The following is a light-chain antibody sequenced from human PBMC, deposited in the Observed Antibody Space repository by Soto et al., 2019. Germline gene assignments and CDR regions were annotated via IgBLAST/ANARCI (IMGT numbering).Light chain of an antibody. J-gene: IGLJ2*01. V-gene: IGLV1-40*01. Sequence: QSVLTQPPSVSGAPGQRVTISCTGSSSNIGAGYDVHWYQQLPGTAPKLLIYGNSNRPSGVPDRFSGSKSGTSASLAITGLQAEDEADYYCQFYDSSLSAYVVFGGGTKLTVL. CDR3: QFYDSSLSAYVV. CDR2: GNS. CDR1: SSNIGAGYD.